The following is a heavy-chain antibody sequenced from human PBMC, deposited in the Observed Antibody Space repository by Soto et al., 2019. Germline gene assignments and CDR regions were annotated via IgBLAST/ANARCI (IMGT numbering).Heavy chain of an antibody. D-gene: IGHD1-20*01. CDR1: GFIFSSYA. J-gene: IGHJ4*02. CDR3: VRDHNWAFDY. CDR2: ISGSGGST. Sequence: PGGSLRLSCAASGFIFSSYALSWVRQAPGKGLEWVSAISGSGGSTYYADSEKDRFTISRDNSKNTLYLKMNSLRAEETALYYCVRDHNWAFDYWAPGTLVTVSS. V-gene: IGHV3-23*01.